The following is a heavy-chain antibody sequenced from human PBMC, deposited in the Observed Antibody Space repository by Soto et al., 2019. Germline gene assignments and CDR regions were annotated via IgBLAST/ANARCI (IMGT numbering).Heavy chain of an antibody. D-gene: IGHD2-2*02. J-gene: IGHJ4*02. Sequence: PGGSLRLSCAASGFTFSNAWMNWVRQAPGKGLEWVGRIKSKTDGETADYAAPVKGRFTISRDKSQNTLYLQMNSLRAEDTAVYFCAKDGGRGESRLGYCISTSCYSDYWGQGTPVTVS. CDR2: IKSKTDGETA. CDR3: AKDGGRGESRLGYCISTSCYSDY. V-gene: IGHV3-15*07. CDR1: GFTFSNAW.